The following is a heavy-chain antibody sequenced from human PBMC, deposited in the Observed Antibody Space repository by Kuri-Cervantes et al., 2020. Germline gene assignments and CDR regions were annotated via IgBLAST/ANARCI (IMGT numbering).Heavy chain of an antibody. J-gene: IGHJ1*01. Sequence: GGSLRLSCAASGFTFDDYAMHWVRQAPGKGLEWVSLISWDGGSTYYADSVKGRFTISRDNSKNSLYLQMNSLRAEDTAVYYCAKDHYKAYCSSTSCSFSHDFQHWGQGTLVTVSS. CDR1: GFTFDDYA. CDR3: AKDHYKAYCSSTSCSFSHDFQH. CDR2: ISWDGGST. V-gene: IGHV3-43D*04. D-gene: IGHD2-2*01.